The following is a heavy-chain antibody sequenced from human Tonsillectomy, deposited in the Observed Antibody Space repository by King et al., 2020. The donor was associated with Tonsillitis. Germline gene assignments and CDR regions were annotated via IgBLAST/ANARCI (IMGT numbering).Heavy chain of an antibody. D-gene: IGHD1-26*01. V-gene: IGHV4-39*01. CDR2: LSYSGTN. J-gene: IGHJ4*02. Sequence: QLQESGPGVVKPSETLSLTCTVSGGSISSSDHYWAWIRQPPGKGLEWIGHLSYSGTNFYNPSLKSRITISGGTSEKRFSLKLSSVTAADTAVYFCAGYVSGSFDYWGQGALVTVSS. CDR3: AGYVSGSFDY. CDR1: GGSISSSDHY.